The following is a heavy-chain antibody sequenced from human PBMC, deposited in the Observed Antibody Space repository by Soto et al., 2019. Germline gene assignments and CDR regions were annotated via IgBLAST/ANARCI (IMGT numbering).Heavy chain of an antibody. J-gene: IGHJ3*01. V-gene: IGHV4-31*11. D-gene: IGHD4-17*01. CDR2: ISYFGDT. CDR3: ATSPPGDNDAFDV. CDR1: GKSIRSAGYY. Sequence: QVQLQETGPGLVKPSQTLSLTCDVSGKSIRSAGYYWTWIRQRPGKGLEWIGHISYFGDTHYSPSLTSRVTISLDPSKNQFSLELTSVKAADTAVYYCATSPPGDNDAFDVWGQGTLVSVSS.